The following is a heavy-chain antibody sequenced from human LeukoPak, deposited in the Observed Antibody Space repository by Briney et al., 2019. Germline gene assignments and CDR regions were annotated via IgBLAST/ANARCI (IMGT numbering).Heavy chain of an antibody. D-gene: IGHD4-23*01. CDR2: IYHSGST. V-gene: IGHV4-38-2*02. CDR3: AREELYGGNSAA. CDR1: GYSISSGYY. Sequence: SETLSLTCTVSGYSISSGYYWGWIRQPPGRGLEWVGSIYHSGSTYYNPSLKSRVTISVDTSKNQFSLKLSSVTAADTAVYYCAREELYGGNSAAWGQGTLVTVSS. J-gene: IGHJ5*02.